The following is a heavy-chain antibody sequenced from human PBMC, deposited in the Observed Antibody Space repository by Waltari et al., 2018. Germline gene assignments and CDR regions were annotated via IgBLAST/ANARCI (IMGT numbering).Heavy chain of an antibody. J-gene: IGHJ4*02. V-gene: IGHV3-7*01. Sequence: EVQLVESGGGLVQPGGSLRLSCAASGFTFSSYWMAWVRQAPGKGLEWVANIKEDGSKKNYVDSVEGRFTISRDNAKNSLYLQMNSLRAEDTALYYCVRHGFWNFDFWGQGTLVTVSS. D-gene: IGHD3-3*01. CDR3: VRHGFWNFDF. CDR1: GFTFSSYW. CDR2: IKEDGSKK.